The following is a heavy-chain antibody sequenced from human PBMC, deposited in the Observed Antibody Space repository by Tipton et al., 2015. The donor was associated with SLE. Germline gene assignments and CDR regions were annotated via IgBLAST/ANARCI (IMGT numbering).Heavy chain of an antibody. Sequence: TLSLTGAGAGYSISSGYFWGWIRQPPGKGLEWIGSIYRDGTTHNNPSLKSRVTVSLDTSKNQFFLRLSSVTAADTAVYYCARDSSPVAGHDAFDIWGQGTMVTVSS. CDR3: ARDSSPVAGHDAFDI. D-gene: IGHD6-19*01. CDR1: GYSISSGYF. J-gene: IGHJ3*02. CDR2: IYRDGTT. V-gene: IGHV4-38-2*02.